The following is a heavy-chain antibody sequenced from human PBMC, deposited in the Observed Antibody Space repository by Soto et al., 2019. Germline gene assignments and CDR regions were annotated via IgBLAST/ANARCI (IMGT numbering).Heavy chain of an antibody. V-gene: IGHV3-7*05. CDR2: INQDGSEK. CDR3: ARDRGWYGFDY. J-gene: IGHJ4*02. Sequence: EVQLVESGGSLVQPGGSLRLSCAASGFTFSSYYMTWVRQAPGKGLEWVANINQDGSEKYYVDSVKGRFTISRDNAKNSLYLHMNSLRAEDTAVYYCARDRGWYGFDYWGQGTLVTVSS. CDR1: GFTFSSYY. D-gene: IGHD6-19*01.